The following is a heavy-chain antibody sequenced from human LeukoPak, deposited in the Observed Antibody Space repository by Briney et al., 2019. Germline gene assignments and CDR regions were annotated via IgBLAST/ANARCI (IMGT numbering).Heavy chain of an antibody. CDR3: ARGVVVVPASYFDY. CDR2: IYYSGST. Sequence: SETLSLTCTVSGGSISGGGYYWTWIRQHPGKGLEWNAYIYYSGSTYYNPSLKSRATISADTSNNQFSLELTSVTAADTAVYYCARGVVVVPASYFDYWGQGTLVTVSS. D-gene: IGHD2-2*01. CDR1: GGSISGGGYY. J-gene: IGHJ4*02. V-gene: IGHV4-31*03.